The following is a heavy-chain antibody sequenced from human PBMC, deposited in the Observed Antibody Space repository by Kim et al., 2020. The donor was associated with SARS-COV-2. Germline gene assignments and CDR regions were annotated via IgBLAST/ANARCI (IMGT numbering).Heavy chain of an antibody. V-gene: IGHV3-53*01. Sequence: KGRFTISRDNSKNTLYLQMNSLRAEDTAVYYCASAGDYYDSSGYSYYFDYWGQGTLVTVSS. J-gene: IGHJ4*02. CDR3: ASAGDYYDSSGYSYYFDY. D-gene: IGHD3-22*01.